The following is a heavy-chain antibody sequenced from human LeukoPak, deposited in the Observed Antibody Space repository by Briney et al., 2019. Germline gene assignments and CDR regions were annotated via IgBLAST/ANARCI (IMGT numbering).Heavy chain of an antibody. Sequence: GGSLRLSCAASGFTFSSYWMHWVRQAPGKGLVLVSRINNEGSDTIYADSVKGRFTISRDNAKNTLYLQINSLRAEDTAVYYCARGGGGNFDYWGQGTLVTVSS. V-gene: IGHV3-74*01. J-gene: IGHJ4*02. CDR3: ARGGGGNFDY. D-gene: IGHD1-1*01. CDR1: GFTFSSYW. CDR2: INNEGSDT.